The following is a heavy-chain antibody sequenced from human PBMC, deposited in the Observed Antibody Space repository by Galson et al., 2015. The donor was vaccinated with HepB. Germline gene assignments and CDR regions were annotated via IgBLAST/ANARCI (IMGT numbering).Heavy chain of an antibody. D-gene: IGHD6-19*01. CDR2: IKQDGSEK. CDR1: GFTFSSYW. CDR3: ARDQGGSGWFYYYYGMDV. Sequence: SLRLSCAASGFTFSSYWMSWVRQAPGKGLEWVANIKQDGSEKYYVDSVKGRFTISRDNAKNSLYLQMNSLRAEDTAVYYCARDQGGSGWFYYYYGMDVWGQGTTVTVSS. V-gene: IGHV3-7*01. J-gene: IGHJ6*02.